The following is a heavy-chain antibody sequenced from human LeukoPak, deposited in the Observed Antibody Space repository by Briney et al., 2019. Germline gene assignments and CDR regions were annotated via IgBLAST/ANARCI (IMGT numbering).Heavy chain of an antibody. CDR2: IYYSGST. J-gene: IGHJ4*02. V-gene: IGHV4-59*01. CDR3: ARREYTGKESPYDS. D-gene: IGHD1-26*01. CDR1: GGSISNYY. Sequence: PSETLSLTCTVSGGSISNYYWSWIRQTPGKGLEWIGYIYYSGSTNYNPSLKSRVTISVDTSKNQFSLKLTSVTAADTAVYYCARREYTGKESPYDSWGQGTLVTVSS.